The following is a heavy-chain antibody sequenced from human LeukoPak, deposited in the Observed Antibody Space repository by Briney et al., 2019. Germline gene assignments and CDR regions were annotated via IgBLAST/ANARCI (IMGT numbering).Heavy chain of an antibody. V-gene: IGHV3-15*01. D-gene: IGHD3-22*01. CDR2: IKSKTDGGTA. J-gene: IGHJ4*02. CDR1: GFTFTNAW. Sequence: GSLRLSCAASGFTFTNAWMSWVRQAPGKGLEWVGRIKSKTDGGTADYAALVKGRFAISRDDSKNTLYLQMNSLKTEDTAVYYCTKYYYDSSGYLYYFDYWGQGTLVTVSS. CDR3: TKYYYDSSGYLYYFDY.